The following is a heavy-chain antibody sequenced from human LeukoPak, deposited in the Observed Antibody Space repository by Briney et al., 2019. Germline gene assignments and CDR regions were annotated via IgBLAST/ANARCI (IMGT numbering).Heavy chain of an antibody. D-gene: IGHD6-13*01. CDR1: GGSISSYY. J-gene: IGHJ4*02. CDR3: ARGGSIQLVLHPSDY. V-gene: IGHV4-59*01. Sequence: SETLSLTCTVSGGSISSYYWSWIRQPPGKGLEWIGYIYYSGSTNYNPSLKSRVTISVDTSKNQFSLKLSSVTAADTAVYYCARGGSIQLVLHPSDYWGQGTLVTVSS. CDR2: IYYSGST.